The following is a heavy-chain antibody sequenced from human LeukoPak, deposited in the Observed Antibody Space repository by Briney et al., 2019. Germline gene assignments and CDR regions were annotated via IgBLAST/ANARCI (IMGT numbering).Heavy chain of an antibody. V-gene: IGHV3-53*01. D-gene: IGHD6-13*01. CDR3: AREPPGSSWYTYFDY. Sequence: PGGSLRLSCAASGFTVSSDYMSWVRQAPGKGLEWVSVIYSGGSTYYADSVKGRFTISRDNSKNTLYLQMNSLRAEDTAVYYCAREPPGSSWYTYFDYWGQGTLVTVSS. CDR1: GFTVSSDY. J-gene: IGHJ4*02. CDR2: IYSGGST.